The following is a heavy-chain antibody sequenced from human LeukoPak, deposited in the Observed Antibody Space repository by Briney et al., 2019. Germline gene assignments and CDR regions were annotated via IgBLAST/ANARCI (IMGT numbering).Heavy chain of an antibody. V-gene: IGHV1-46*01. Sequence: EASVKVSCKAFGYTFTSNYMHWVRQAPGQGPEWMGVISPSGGSTTYAQKFQGRVTLTRDMSTSTDYLGLSSLRSEDTAVYYCARGNSVRDEAWWFNPWGQGTLVTVSS. CDR1: GYTFTSNY. CDR3: ARGNSVRDEAWWFNP. D-gene: IGHD5-24*01. CDR2: ISPSGGST. J-gene: IGHJ5*02.